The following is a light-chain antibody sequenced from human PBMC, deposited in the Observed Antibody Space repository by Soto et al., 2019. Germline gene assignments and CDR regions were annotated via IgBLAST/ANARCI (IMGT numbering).Light chain of an antibody. CDR3: QQRSDWPWT. CDR1: ESVTNY. Sequence: EIVLKQSPATLSLTPGERATLSCRASESVTNYLAWYQQKPGQAPRLLVYDVSNRATGTPARFSGGGSGTDFTLTISNLEPEDFAVYYCQQRSDWPWTFCQGTKVDNK. V-gene: IGKV3-11*01. CDR2: DVS. J-gene: IGKJ1*01.